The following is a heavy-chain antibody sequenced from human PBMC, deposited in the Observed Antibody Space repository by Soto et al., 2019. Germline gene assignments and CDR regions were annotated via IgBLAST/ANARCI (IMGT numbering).Heavy chain of an antibody. CDR2: INPSGGST. CDR3: ERVRVVADKVAFWFAP. J-gene: IGHJ5*02. Sequence: QVQLVQSGAEVKKPGASVQVSCKASGYTFTSYYMHWVRQAPGQGLEWLGIINPSGGSTSYAQKFRGRVDMTRDTSTSTVYVELSSLRAEDRGVYYCERVRVVADKVAFWFAPWCQGPLVTVSS. CDR1: GYTFTSYY. V-gene: IGHV1-46*01. D-gene: IGHD2-15*01.